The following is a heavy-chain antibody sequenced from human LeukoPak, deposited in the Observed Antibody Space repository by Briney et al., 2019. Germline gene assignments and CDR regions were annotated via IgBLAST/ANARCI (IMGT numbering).Heavy chain of an antibody. J-gene: IGHJ4*02. Sequence: ASVKVSCKASGYTFTSYYMHWVRQAPGQGLEWMGIINPSGGSTSYAQKFQGRVTMTRDTSTSTVYMELSSLRSEDTAVYYCARAGSSRDRSRNGSPGYWGQGTLVTVSS. CDR1: GYTFTSYY. D-gene: IGHD6-6*01. CDR2: INPSGGST. CDR3: ARAGSSRDRSRNGSPGY. V-gene: IGHV1-46*01.